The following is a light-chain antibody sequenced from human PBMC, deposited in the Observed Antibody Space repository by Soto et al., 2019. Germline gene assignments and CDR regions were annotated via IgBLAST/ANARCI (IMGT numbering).Light chain of an antibody. CDR3: QQYNSYSPVT. Sequence: DIQMTQSPSTLSASVGDRVTITCRASQSISSWLAWYQQKPGKAPKLLIYDASSLDSGVPSRFSGSGSGTEFTLTISSLPPDDFATYYFQQYNSYSPVTFGQGTKVAIK. CDR1: QSISSW. J-gene: IGKJ1*01. CDR2: DAS. V-gene: IGKV1-5*01.